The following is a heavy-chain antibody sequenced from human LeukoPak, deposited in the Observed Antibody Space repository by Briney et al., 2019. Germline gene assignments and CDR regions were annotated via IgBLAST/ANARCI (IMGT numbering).Heavy chain of an antibody. Sequence: PGGSLRLSCAASGFTFSSYAMPWVRQAPGKGLEWVAVISYDGSNKYYADFVKGRFTISRDNSKNTLYLQMNSLRAEDTAVYYCARGGVAGFDYWGQGTLVTVSS. CDR1: GFTFSSYA. J-gene: IGHJ4*02. D-gene: IGHD6-19*01. CDR3: ARGGVAGFDY. CDR2: ISYDGSNK. V-gene: IGHV3-30-3*01.